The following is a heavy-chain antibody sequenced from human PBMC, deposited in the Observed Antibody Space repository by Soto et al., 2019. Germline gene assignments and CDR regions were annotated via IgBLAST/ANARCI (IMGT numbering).Heavy chain of an antibody. CDR1: GFTFSSYG. CDR2: ISYDGSNK. CDR3: AKDPALY. Sequence: QVQLVESGGGVVQPGRSLRLSCAASGFTFSSYGMHWVRQAPGKGLEWVAVISYDGSNKYYADSVKGRFTISRDNSKNTLYLKMNSLRAEDTAVYYCAKDPALYWGQGTLVTVSS. J-gene: IGHJ4*02. V-gene: IGHV3-30*18.